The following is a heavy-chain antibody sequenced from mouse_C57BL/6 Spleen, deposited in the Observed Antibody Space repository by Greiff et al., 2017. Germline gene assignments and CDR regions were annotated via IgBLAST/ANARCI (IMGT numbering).Heavy chain of an antibody. D-gene: IGHD1-1*01. V-gene: IGHV1-9*01. CDR1: GYTFTGYW. CDR3: ARDSTVVATKRYDY. CDR2: ILPGSGST. J-gene: IGHJ2*01. Sequence: QVQLQQSGAELMKPGASVKLSCKATGYTFTGYWIEWVKQRPGHGLEWIGEILPGSGSTNYNEKFKGKATFTADTSSNTAYMQLSSLTTKDSAIYYCARDSTVVATKRYDYWGQGTTLTVSS.